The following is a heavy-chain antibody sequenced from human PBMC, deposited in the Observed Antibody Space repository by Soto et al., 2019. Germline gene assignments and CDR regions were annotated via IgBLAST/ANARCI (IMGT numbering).Heavy chain of an antibody. CDR3: ARGVYDYWSGYYAGSGLDV. D-gene: IGHD3-3*01. Sequence: QAPLRESGPGLVKPSETLSLTCTVSGDSMSPFYWNWIPQSPVKGLEWIGYIYYSGNTNYNPSLMSRVAISVDTSKNQFYLKLSAVTAADTAVYYCARGVYDYWSGYYAGSGLDVWGQGTTVIVSS. CDR1: GDSMSPFY. J-gene: IGHJ6*02. V-gene: IGHV4-59*13. CDR2: IYYSGNT.